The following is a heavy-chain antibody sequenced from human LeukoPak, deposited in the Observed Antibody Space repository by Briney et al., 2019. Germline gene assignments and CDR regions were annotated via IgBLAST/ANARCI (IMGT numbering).Heavy chain of an antibody. D-gene: IGHD6-13*01. CDR2: INHSGST. V-gene: IGHV4-34*01. J-gene: IGHJ4*02. CDR3: ARGLASISLYYFDY. CDR1: GGSFSGYY. Sequence: PSETLSLTCAVYGGSFSGYYWSWIRQPPGKGLEWMGEINHSGSTNYNPSLKSRATISVDTPKNQFSLKPSSVTAADTAVYYCARGLASISLYYFDYWGQRTLLTVSS.